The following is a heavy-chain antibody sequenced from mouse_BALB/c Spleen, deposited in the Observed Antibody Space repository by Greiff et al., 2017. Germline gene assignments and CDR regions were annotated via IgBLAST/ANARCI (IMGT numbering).Heavy chain of an antibody. V-gene: IGHV1-80*01. D-gene: IGHD3-1*01. CDR2: IYPGDGDT. CDR3: SARAHYAMDY. J-gene: IGHJ4*01. Sequence: VQLVESGAELVRPGSSVKISCKASGYAFSSYWMNWVKQRPGQGLEWIGQIYPGDGDTNYNGKFKGKATLTADKSSSTAYMQLSSLTSEDSAVYFCSARAHYAMDYWGQGTSVTVSS. CDR1: GYAFSSYW.